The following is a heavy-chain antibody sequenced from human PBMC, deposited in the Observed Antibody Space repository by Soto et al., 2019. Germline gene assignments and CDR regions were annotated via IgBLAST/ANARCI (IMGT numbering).Heavy chain of an antibody. CDR1: GYTFTSYD. CDR3: ARTLYGDNLAY. J-gene: IGHJ4*02. CDR2: MNPNSGNR. V-gene: IGHV1-8*01. Sequence: QVQLVQSGAEVKKPGASVKVSCKASGYTFTSYDINWVRQATGQGLEWMGWMNPNSGNRGYGQEFQGTLTITRNKPISTAYMELSSLRSEDTAVYYWARTLYGDNLAYWGQGTLVTVSS. D-gene: IGHD4-17*01.